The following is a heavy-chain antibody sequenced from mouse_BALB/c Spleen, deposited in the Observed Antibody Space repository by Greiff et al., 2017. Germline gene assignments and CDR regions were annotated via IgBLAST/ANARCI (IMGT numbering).Heavy chain of an antibody. J-gene: IGHJ3*01. CDR1: GFTFSSYG. Sequence: EVLLVESGGGLVQPGGSLKLSCAASGFTFSSYGMSWVRQTPDKRLELVATINSNGGSTYYPDSVKGRFTISRDNAKNTLYLQMSSLKSEDTAMYYCARDGSTMITTTGFAYWGQGTLVTVSA. D-gene: IGHD2-4*01. CDR3: ARDGSTMITTTGFAY. CDR2: INSNGGST. V-gene: IGHV5-6-3*01.